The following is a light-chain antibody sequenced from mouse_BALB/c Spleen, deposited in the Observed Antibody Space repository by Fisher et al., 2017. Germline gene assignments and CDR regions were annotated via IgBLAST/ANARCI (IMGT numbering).Light chain of an antibody. CDR1: SSVSSSY. CDR3: QQWSSYPLT. J-gene: IGKJ2*01. CDR2: RTS. V-gene: IGKV4-74*01. Sequence: IVLTQTTAIMSASLGERVTMTCTASSSVSSSYLHWYQQKPGSSPKLWIYRTSNLASGVPARFSGSGSGTSYSLTIGTMEAEDAATYYCQQWSSYPLTFGGGTKLEIK.